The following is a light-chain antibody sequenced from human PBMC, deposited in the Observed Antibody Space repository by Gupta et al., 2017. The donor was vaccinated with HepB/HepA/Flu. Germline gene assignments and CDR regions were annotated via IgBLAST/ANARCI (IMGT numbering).Light chain of an antibody. CDR3: SSYTDSSTLVI. Sequence: HSAVTQPPSMCGSAGHPPSIARSRTSRDVGYNLVSWSQQHPGKAPKLLILDVSNRPSGVSNRFSGSKSGNTASLTISGLQAGDEADYYCSSYTDSSTLVIFGGGTKVTVL. J-gene: IGLJ2*01. V-gene: IGLV2-14*03. CDR2: DVS. CDR1: SRDVGYNL.